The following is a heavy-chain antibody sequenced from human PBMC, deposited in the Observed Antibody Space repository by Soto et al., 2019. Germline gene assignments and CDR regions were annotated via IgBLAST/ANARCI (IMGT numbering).Heavy chain of an antibody. CDR1: GYTFTSYG. D-gene: IGHD2-2*02. V-gene: IGHV1-18*01. Sequence: ASVKASCKASGYTFTSYGISWVRQAPGQPLEWLGWISLYSDDTNYAQKLQGRVTMTTDTSTTTAYMELRSLRSDDTAVYYCARAGQLLYQDTVYFFYGMDDSGPGTMVTVSS. CDR2: ISLYSDDT. CDR3: ARAGQLLYQDTVYFFYGMDD. J-gene: IGHJ6*02.